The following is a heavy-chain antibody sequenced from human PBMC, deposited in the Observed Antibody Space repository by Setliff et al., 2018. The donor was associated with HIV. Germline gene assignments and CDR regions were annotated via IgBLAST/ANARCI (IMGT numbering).Heavy chain of an antibody. CDR2: FYYSGAA. V-gene: IGHV4-39*01. CDR3: ARYRSKLDWFDP. D-gene: IGHD1-26*01. Sequence: SETLSLTCTVSGDSISRSIYYWGWIRQPPGKGLEWIGSFYYSGAAYYNPSPKSRVTISVDTSQNQFSLKLRSVTAADTAVYYCARYRSKLDWFDPWGQGTLVTVSS. J-gene: IGHJ5*02. CDR1: GDSISRSIYY.